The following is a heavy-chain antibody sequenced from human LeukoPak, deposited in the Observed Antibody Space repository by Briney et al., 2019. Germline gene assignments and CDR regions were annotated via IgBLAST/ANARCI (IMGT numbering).Heavy chain of an antibody. CDR3: ARDRHRYSYDTGGYPPY. D-gene: IGHD3-22*01. CDR2: VNWNGDST. J-gene: IGHJ4*02. CDR1: GFTFDDYG. V-gene: IGHV3-20*04. Sequence: GGSLRLSCAASGFTFDDYGISWVRQAPGKGLEWVSGVNWNGDSTNYADSVKGRFTISRDNAKNSLYLQMNSLRAEDTAVYYCARDRHRYSYDTGGYPPYWGQGTLVTVSS.